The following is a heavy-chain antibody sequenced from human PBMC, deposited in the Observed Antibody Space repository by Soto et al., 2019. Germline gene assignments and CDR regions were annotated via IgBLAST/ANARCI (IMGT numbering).Heavy chain of an antibody. J-gene: IGHJ5*02. CDR1: GGSISSGGYS. CDR2: IYHSGST. V-gene: IGHV4-30-2*05. Sequence: SETLSLTCAVSGGSISSGGYSWSWIRQPPGKGLEWIGYIYHSGSTYYNPSLKSRVTISVDTSKNQFSLKVSSVTAADTAVYYCAREAAGILNWFDPWGQGTLVTVSS. D-gene: IGHD6-25*01. CDR3: AREAAGILNWFDP.